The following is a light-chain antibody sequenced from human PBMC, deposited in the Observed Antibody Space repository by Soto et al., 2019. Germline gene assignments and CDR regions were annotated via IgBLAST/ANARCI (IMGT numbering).Light chain of an antibody. J-gene: IGKJ1*01. Sequence: DIQMTQSPSSLSASVGDRVTITCRASQSISSYLNWYQQKPGKAPKPLIYAASSLQSGVPSRFSGSGSGTDFTLTISSLQPEDFATYYSPQSYSTPRTFRQGNRWISN. CDR1: QSISSY. V-gene: IGKV1-39*01. CDR3: PQSYSTPRT. CDR2: AAS.